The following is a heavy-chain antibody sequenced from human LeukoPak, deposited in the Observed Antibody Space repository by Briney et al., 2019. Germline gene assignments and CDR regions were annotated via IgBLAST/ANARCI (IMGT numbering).Heavy chain of an antibody. CDR2: IYYSGST. J-gene: IGHJ3*02. CDR3: ARETPHSGYPRAFDN. V-gene: IGHV4-30-4*08. Sequence: SETLSLTCTVSGGSISSGDYYWSWIRQPPGKGLEWIGYIYYSGSTYYNPSLKSRVTISVDTSKNQFSLKLSSVTAADTAVYYCARETPHSGYPRAFDNWGQGTMVTVSS. CDR1: GGSISSGDYY. D-gene: IGHD5-12*01.